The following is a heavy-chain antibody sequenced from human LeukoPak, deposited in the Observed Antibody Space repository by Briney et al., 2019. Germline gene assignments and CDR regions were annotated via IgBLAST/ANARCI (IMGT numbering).Heavy chain of an antibody. CDR1: GGSLSSGGYY. D-gene: IGHD6-13*01. Sequence: SQTLSLTCTVSGGSLSSGGYYWSWIRQPPGKGLEWIGYIYHSGSTYYNPSLKSRVTISVDRSKNQFSLKLSSVTAADTAVYYCARETEDSAAAGRYYYYMDVWGKGTTVTVSS. CDR2: IYHSGST. J-gene: IGHJ6*03. CDR3: ARETEDSAAAGRYYYYMDV. V-gene: IGHV4-30-2*01.